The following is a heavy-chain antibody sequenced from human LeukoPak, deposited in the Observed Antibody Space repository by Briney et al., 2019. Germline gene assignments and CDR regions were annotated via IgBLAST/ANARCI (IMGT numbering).Heavy chain of an antibody. CDR2: IKQDGSKK. D-gene: IGHD3-10*01. V-gene: IGHV3-7*04. CDR3: ARRHHFGFLDS. CDR1: GVMFPSYW. J-gene: IGHJ4*02. Sequence: AGGSLRLSCAASGVMFPSYWMTWVRQAPGKGLEWVANIKQDGSKKYYVDSVKGRFTISRDNAKNSVYLQMNSLRAEDTAVYYCARRHHFGFLDSWGQGTLVTVSS.